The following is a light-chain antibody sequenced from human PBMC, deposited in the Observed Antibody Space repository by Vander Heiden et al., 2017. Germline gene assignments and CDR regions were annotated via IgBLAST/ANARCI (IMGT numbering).Light chain of an antibody. Sequence: QSALPHPPPASGPPGHPDTVSCTGTTSDVDAYNDVTWYQQHPAKTPNLIIHEDTTRPSGVPDRSSAAKSGDTASLTVAGLQAEDEADYYCSSHAGSNNYAFGTGTKVTVL. J-gene: IGLJ1*01. V-gene: IGLV2-8*01. CDR2: EDT. CDR1: TSDVDAYND. CDR3: SSHAGSNNYA.